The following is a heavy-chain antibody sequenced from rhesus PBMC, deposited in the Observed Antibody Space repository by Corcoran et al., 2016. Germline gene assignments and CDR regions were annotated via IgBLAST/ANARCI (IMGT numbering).Heavy chain of an antibody. D-gene: IGHD4-29*01. CDR2: ITYCGST. CDR1: GGSISSGYYY. J-gene: IGHJ4*01. Sequence: QVQLQESGPGLVKPSETLSLTCAVSGGSISSGYYYWSWIRQPPGKGLEWIGYITYCGSTSYNPSLKSRVTISTDTSKNQFSLKLSSVTAADTAVYYCARDGSSYWENYFDYWGQGVLVTVSS. CDR3: ARDGSSYWENYFDY. V-gene: IGHV4-122*02.